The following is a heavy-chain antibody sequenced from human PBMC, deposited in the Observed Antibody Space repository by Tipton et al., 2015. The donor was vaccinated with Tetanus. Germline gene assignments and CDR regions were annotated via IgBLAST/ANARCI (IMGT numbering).Heavy chain of an antibody. J-gene: IGHJ5*02. CDR2: ISIYNGNT. Sequence: QSGPEVKKPGASVKVSCKASGYTFTNYGISWVRQAPGQGLEWMGWISIYNGNTNYAEKFQGRVTMTTDTSTNTAYMEARSLRSDDTAVYYCARRPKYYYDSSGSWFDLWGQGTLVTVSS. CDR1: GYTFTNYG. V-gene: IGHV1-18*01. CDR3: ARRPKYYYDSSGSWFDL. D-gene: IGHD3-22*01.